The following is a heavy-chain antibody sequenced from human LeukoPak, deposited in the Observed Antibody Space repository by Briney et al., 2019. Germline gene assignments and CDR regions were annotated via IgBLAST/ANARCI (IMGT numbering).Heavy chain of an antibody. CDR1: GGSISSGGYS. J-gene: IGHJ4*02. D-gene: IGHD3-3*01. CDR3: ARDQGLGYYGY. V-gene: IGHV4-30-4*07. Sequence: SQTLSLTCAVSGGSISSGGYSWSWIRQPPGKGLEWIGYIYYSGSTYYNPSLKSRVTISVDTSKNQLSLKLSSVTAADTAVYYCARDQGLGYYGYWGQGTLVTVSS. CDR2: IYYSGST.